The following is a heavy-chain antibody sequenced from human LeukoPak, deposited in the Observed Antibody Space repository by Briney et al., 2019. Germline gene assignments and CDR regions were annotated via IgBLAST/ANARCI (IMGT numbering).Heavy chain of an antibody. CDR2: IWYDGSNK. D-gene: IGHD3-3*01. Sequence: PGRSLRLSCAASGFTFRSYGMHWVRQAPGKGLEWVAVIWYDGSNKYYADSVKGRFTISRDNSKNTLYLQMNSLRAEDTAVYYCASVRWYYDFWSGYYFDYWGQGTLVTVSS. CDR3: ASVRWYYDFWSGYYFDY. J-gene: IGHJ4*02. CDR1: GFTFRSYG. V-gene: IGHV3-33*01.